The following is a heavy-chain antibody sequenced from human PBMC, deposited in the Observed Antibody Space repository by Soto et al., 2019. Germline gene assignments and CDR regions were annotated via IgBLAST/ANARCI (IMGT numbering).Heavy chain of an antibody. Sequence: TSETQSRNWPVSGGAISSSSYYVGWIRHPVGKGLECLGSIYYSGSTYYNPSLKSRVTISVDTSKNQFSLKLSSVTAADTAVYYCARQEVVVAATPHYYYYYGMDGWGQGNTVTVAS. CDR1: GGAISSSSYY. V-gene: IGHV4-39*01. CDR3: ARQEVVVAATPHYYYYYGMDG. D-gene: IGHD2-15*01. J-gene: IGHJ6*02. CDR2: IYYSGST.